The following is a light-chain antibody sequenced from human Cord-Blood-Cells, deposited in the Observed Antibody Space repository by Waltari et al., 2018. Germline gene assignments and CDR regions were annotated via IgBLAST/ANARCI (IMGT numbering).Light chain of an antibody. V-gene: IGKV3-20*01. J-gene: IGKJ1*01. CDR3: QQYGSSPRT. CDR1: QSVSSSY. CDR2: GAS. Sequence: EIVLTQSPGTLSLYPGERATLSCRASQSVSSSYLAWYQQKPGHATRLLIYGASSSATGIPYRFSGSRSGTDFTLTISRLEPEDFAVYYCQQYGSSPRTFGQGTKVEIK.